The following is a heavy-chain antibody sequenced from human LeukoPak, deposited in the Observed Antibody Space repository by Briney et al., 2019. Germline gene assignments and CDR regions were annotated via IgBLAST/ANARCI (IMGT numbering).Heavy chain of an antibody. CDR2: IYYSGST. CDR3: ARRITMVRGVKAPFDY. V-gene: IGHV4-39*01. J-gene: IGHJ4*02. Sequence: SETLSLTCTVSGGSISSSSYYWGWIRQPPGKGLEWIGSIYYSGSTYYNPSLKSRVTISVDTSKNQFSLKLSSVTAADTAVYYCARRITMVRGVKAPFDYWGQGTLVTVSS. D-gene: IGHD3-10*01. CDR1: GGSISSSSYY.